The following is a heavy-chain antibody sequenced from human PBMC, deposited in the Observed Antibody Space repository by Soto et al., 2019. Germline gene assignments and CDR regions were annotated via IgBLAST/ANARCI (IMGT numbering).Heavy chain of an antibody. CDR1: GGSISSSSYY. V-gene: IGHV4-39*01. J-gene: IGHJ6*03. Sequence: SETLSLTCTVSGGSISSSSYYWGWIRQPPGKGLEWIGSIYYSGSTYYNPSLKSRVTISVDTSKNQFSLKLSSVTAADTAVYYCARIGYCSSTSCYRRYYYYYMDVWGKGTTVTVSS. D-gene: IGHD2-2*02. CDR2: IYYSGST. CDR3: ARIGYCSSTSCYRRYYYYYMDV.